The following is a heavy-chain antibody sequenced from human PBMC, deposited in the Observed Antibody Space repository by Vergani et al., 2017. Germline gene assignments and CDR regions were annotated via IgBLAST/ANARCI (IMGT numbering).Heavy chain of an antibody. CDR2: ISGQNFRT. CDR3: ADFNGDDGFSPF. D-gene: IGHD2-8*01. J-gene: IGHJ4*02. Sequence: EVHWLESGGGLVQSGGSLRLPCAASGFTFTAHGLNWVRQAPGKGLEWGSGISGQNFRTHYAASVKGRFTISRDDSKTTVCLQINSLRAEDKAFYYCADFNGDDGFSPFWGQGTLVTVSS. CDR1: GFTFTAHG. V-gene: IGHV3-23*01.